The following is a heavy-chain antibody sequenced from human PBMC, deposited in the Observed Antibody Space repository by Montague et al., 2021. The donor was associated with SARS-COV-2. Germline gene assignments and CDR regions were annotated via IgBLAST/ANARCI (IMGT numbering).Heavy chain of an antibody. Sequence: SDTVSLTSTVSSGSISSEDYYWGWIREAPGKGLEWIGISHSSGNTYYNPPLKSRVTLSVDTSKNHFSLEVTSVTAADTATYYCARLSGTVAATGVVLSAPDWYFDLWGRGTLVTFSS. CDR3: ARLSGTVAATGVVLSAPDWYFDL. CDR1: SGSISSEDYY. D-gene: IGHD1-26*01. V-gene: IGHV4-39*02. J-gene: IGHJ2*01. CDR2: SHSSGNT.